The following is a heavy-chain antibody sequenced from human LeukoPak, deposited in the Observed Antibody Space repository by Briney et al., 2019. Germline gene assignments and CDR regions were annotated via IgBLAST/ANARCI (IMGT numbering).Heavy chain of an antibody. D-gene: IGHD2-15*01. CDR2: IYYSGST. Sequence: ETLSLTCAVYGGSFSGYYWSWIRQPPGKGLEWIGSIYYSGSTYYNPSLKSRVTISVDTSKNQFSLKLSSVTAADTAVYYCATALVGYIGYWGQGTLVTVSS. CDR3: ATALVGYIGY. J-gene: IGHJ4*02. CDR1: GGSFSGYY. V-gene: IGHV4-34*01.